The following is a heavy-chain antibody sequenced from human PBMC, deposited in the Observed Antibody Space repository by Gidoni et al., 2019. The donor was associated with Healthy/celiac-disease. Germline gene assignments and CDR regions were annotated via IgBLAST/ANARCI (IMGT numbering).Heavy chain of an antibody. CDR1: GGSISSGDYY. CDR3: AREQDSNYFDY. CDR2: IYYSGST. J-gene: IGHJ4*02. V-gene: IGHV4-30-4*01. Sequence: QVQLQESGPGLVQPSQTLSLTCTVSGGSISSGDYYWSWIRQPPGKGLEWIGYIYYSGSTYYNPSRKSRVTISVDTSKSQCSLKLSSVTAADTAVYYCAREQDSNYFDYWGQGTLVTVSS. D-gene: IGHD4-4*01.